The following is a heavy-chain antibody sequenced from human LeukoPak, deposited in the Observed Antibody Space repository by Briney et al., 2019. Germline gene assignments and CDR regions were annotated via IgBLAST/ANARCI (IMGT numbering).Heavy chain of an antibody. CDR2: ISYDGSNK. CDR1: GFTFSSYA. D-gene: IGHD4-23*01. J-gene: IGHJ4*02. V-gene: IGHV3-30-3*01. Sequence: GGSLRLSCAASGFTFSSYAMHWVRQAPGKGLEWVAVISYDGSNKYYADSVKGRFTISRDNSKNTLYLQMNSLRAEDTAVYYCAGPDDYGGNPFDYWGQGTLVTVSS. CDR3: AGPDDYGGNPFDY.